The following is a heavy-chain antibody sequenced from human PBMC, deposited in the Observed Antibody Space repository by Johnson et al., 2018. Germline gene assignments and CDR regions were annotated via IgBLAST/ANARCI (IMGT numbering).Heavy chain of an antibody. J-gene: IGHJ3*02. D-gene: IGHD1-26*01. V-gene: IGHV3-7*01. Sequence: EVQLVETGGGLVQPGGSLRLSCAASGLTLSIYWMSWVRQAPGKGLEWVANIKQDGSEKYYVDSVKGRFTISRDNAKNSLYVQMNSRRVEDTAMYYWARSLGGAFDIWGQGTRVAVSS. CDR2: IKQDGSEK. CDR1: GLTLSIYW. CDR3: ARSLGGAFDI.